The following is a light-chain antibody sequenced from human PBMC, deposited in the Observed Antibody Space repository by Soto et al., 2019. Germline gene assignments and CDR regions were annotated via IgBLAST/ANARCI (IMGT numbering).Light chain of an antibody. J-gene: IGLJ1*01. CDR2: EVS. CDR1: RSDVGGYNY. V-gene: IGLV2-14*03. CDR3: CSYTSSSTYV. Sequence: QSVLTQPASVSGSPGQSITISCSGTRSDVGGYNYVSWYQQHPGKAPKLMIYEVSTRPSGVSNRFSGSKSGNTASLTISGLQAEDEADYYCCSYTSSSTYVFGTGTKLTVL.